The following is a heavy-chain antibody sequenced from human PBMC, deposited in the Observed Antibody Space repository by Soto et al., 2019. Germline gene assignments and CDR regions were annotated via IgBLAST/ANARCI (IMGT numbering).Heavy chain of an antibody. D-gene: IGHD3-22*01. V-gene: IGHV1-69*06. Sequence: QVQLVQSGAEVKKPGSSVKVSCKASGGTFSSYAISWVRQAPGQGLEWMGGIIPIFGTANYAQKFQGRVTITADKSTSTAYMELSSLRSEDTAVHYCARGKIGSSGYYAVAYNWFDPWGQGTLVTVSS. J-gene: IGHJ5*02. CDR3: ARGKIGSSGYYAVAYNWFDP. CDR2: IIPIFGTA. CDR1: GGTFSSYA.